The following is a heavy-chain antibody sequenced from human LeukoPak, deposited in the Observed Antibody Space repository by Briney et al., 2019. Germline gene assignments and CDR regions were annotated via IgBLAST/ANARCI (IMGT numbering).Heavy chain of an antibody. CDR1: GYTFTSYD. CDR3: ARGGSGYCSSTSCHNWFDP. V-gene: IGHV1-8*01. J-gene: IGHJ5*02. D-gene: IGHD2-2*03. Sequence: EASVKVSCTASGYTFTSYDINWVRQATGQGLEWMGWMNPNSGNTGYAQKFQGRVTMTRNTSISTAYMEPSSLRSEDTAVYYCARGGSGYCSSTSCHNWFDPWGQGTLVTVSS. CDR2: MNPNSGNT.